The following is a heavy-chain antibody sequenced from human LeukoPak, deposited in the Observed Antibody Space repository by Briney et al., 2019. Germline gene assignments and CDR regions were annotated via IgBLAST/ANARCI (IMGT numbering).Heavy chain of an antibody. Sequence: GASVKVSCKVSGYTLTELSMHWVRQAPGKGLEWMGGFDPEDGETIYAQKFQGRVTMTEDTSTDTAYMELSSLRSEDTAVYYCATKGVGYCSGGSCYSYHYYYYYMDVWGKGTTVTVSS. CDR3: ATKGVGYCSGGSCYSYHYYYYYMDV. V-gene: IGHV1-24*01. CDR2: FDPEDGET. J-gene: IGHJ6*03. CDR1: GYTLTELS. D-gene: IGHD2-15*01.